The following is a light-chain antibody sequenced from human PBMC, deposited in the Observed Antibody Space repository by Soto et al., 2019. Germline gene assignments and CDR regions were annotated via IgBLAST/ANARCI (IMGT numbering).Light chain of an antibody. CDR2: LGS. J-gene: IGKJ1*01. CDR1: QSLLSSNGYNY. CDR3: MQALRAPPT. Sequence: DIVMTQSPLSLPVTPGEPASISCRSSQSLLSSNGYNYLDWYLQKPGQSPQLLIYLGSNRASGVPARFSCRGSGKDFTLAINRGEAEDCGIYHCMQALRAPPTFGQGTKVEI. V-gene: IGKV2-28*01.